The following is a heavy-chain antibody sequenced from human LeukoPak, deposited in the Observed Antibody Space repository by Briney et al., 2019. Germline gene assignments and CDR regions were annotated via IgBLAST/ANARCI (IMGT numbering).Heavy chain of an antibody. Sequence: SETLSLTCTVSGGSISSGGYYWSWIRQHPGKGLEWIGYIYYSGSTYYNPSLKSRVTISVDTSKNQFSLKLCSVTAADTAVYYCARGTAMVRYYYGMDVWGQGTTVTVSS. D-gene: IGHD5-18*01. J-gene: IGHJ6*02. CDR2: IYYSGST. CDR3: ARGTAMVRYYYGMDV. CDR1: GGSISSGGYY. V-gene: IGHV4-31*03.